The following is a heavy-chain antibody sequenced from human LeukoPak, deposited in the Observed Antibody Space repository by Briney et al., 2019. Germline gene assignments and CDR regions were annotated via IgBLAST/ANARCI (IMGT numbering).Heavy chain of an antibody. Sequence: GGSLRLSCAASGFTFYDYAMHWVRQAPGKGLEWVSAISGSGGSTYYADSVKGRFTISRDNSKNTLYLQMNSLRAEDTAVYYCAKEGGRDYYYGMDVWGQGTTVTVSS. J-gene: IGHJ6*02. V-gene: IGHV3-23*01. CDR3: AKEGGRDYYYGMDV. CDR1: GFTFYDYA. CDR2: ISGSGGST. D-gene: IGHD3-16*01.